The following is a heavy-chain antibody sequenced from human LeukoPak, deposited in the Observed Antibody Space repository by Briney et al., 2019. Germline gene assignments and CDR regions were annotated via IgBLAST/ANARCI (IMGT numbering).Heavy chain of an antibody. CDR1: GFTFSSYS. CDR2: ISSSSSTI. D-gene: IGHD3-22*01. V-gene: IGHV3-48*04. Sequence: GGSLRLSCAASGFTFSSYSMNWVRQAPGKGPEWISDISSSSSTIYYADSVKGRFTISRDNAKNSLYLQMNSLRAEDTAIYYCVRDRGPYYFDSSGSYYFDLWGQGTLVTVSS. CDR3: VRDRGPYYFDSSGSYYFDL. J-gene: IGHJ4*02.